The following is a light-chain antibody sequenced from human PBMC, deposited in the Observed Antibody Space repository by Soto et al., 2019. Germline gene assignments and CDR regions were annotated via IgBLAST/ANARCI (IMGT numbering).Light chain of an antibody. CDR1: QSVSSN. Sequence: EIVLTQSPATLSSFPGDRVTLSCRASQSVSSNLAWYQQKPGQAPRLLIYGASTRATGIPARFSGSGSGTEFTLTISSLQSEDFAVYYCQQYNNWPQTCGQGTKVDI. CDR2: GAS. J-gene: IGKJ1*01. V-gene: IGKV3-15*01. CDR3: QQYNNWPQT.